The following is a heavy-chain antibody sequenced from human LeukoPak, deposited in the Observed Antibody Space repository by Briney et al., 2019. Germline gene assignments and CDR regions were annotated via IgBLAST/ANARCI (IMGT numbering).Heavy chain of an antibody. D-gene: IGHD4-11*01. V-gene: IGHV4-61*05. CDR2: IYNSGIT. CDR1: GGSISSSSYY. Sequence: SETLSLTCTVSGGSISSSSYYWSWIRQLPGKGLEWIGYIYNSGITNYNPSLKSRVTVSVATSKNQFSLRLTSVTAADTAVYYCARSVPSLDYLFDSWGHGTLVTVSS. J-gene: IGHJ5*01. CDR3: ARSVPSLDYLFDS.